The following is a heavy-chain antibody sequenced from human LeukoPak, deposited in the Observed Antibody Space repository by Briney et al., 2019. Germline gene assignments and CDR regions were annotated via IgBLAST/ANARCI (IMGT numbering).Heavy chain of an antibody. CDR2: ISGSDGRT. V-gene: IGHV3-23*01. CDR3: AKQGYTSSWLYFDY. D-gene: IGHD6-13*01. CDR1: GFSFSSYA. J-gene: IGHJ4*02. Sequence: PGGSLRLSCAASGFSFSSYAMSWVRQAPGKGLEWVSVISGSDGRTYYADSVKGRFTISRDNSKNTLYLQVNSLRAEDTAVYYCAKQGYTSSWLYFDYRGQGTLVTVSS.